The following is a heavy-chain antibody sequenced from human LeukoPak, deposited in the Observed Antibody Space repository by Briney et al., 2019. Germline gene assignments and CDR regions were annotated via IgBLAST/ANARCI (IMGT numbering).Heavy chain of an antibody. D-gene: IGHD2-15*01. J-gene: IGHJ1*01. CDR2: IYNSGNT. V-gene: IGHV4-4*09. CDR3: ARGPKGGSSPPEYFQH. Sequence: PSETLSLTCTVSGDSISRCYWSWIRQPPGKGLEWIGYIYNSGNTNYNPSLKSRVTMSGDTSKSQFSLRLTSVTAADTAVYYCARGPKGGSSPPEYFQHWGQGTPVTVSS. CDR1: GDSISRCY.